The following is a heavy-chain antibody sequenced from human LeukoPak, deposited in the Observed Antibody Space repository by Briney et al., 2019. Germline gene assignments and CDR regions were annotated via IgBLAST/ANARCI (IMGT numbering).Heavy chain of an antibody. CDR3: AKDQDYYDSSGYYFSFDY. J-gene: IGHJ4*02. CDR2: ISGSGGST. V-gene: IGHV3-23*01. CDR1: GFTFSSYA. D-gene: IGHD3-22*01. Sequence: PGGSLRLSCAASGFTFSSYAMSWVRQAPGKGLEWVSAISGSGGSTYYADSVKGRFTISRDNSKNTLYLQMNSLRAADTAVYYCAKDQDYYDSSGYYFSFDYWGQGTLVTVSS.